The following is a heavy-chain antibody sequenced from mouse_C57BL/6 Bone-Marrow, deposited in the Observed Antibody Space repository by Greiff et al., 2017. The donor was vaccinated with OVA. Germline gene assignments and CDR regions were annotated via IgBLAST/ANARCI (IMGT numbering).Heavy chain of an antibody. J-gene: IGHJ4*01. V-gene: IGHV1-52*01. CDR2: IDPSDSET. D-gene: IGHD1-3*01. CDR3: ARSRSSYAMDY. Sequence: QVQLKQPGAELVRPGSSVKLSCKASGYTFTSYWMHWVKQRPIQGLEWIGNIDPSDSETHYNQKFKDKATLTVDKSSSTAYMQLSSLTSEDSAVYYCARSRSSYAMDYWVKEPQSPSPQ. CDR1: GYTFTSYW.